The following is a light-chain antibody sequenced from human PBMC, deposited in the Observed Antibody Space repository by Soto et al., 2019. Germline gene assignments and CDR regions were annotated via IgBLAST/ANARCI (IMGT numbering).Light chain of an antibody. Sequence: ALTQPASVSGSPGHSITISCTGTSSDVGGYNYVSWYQQHPGKAPKLMIYDVSNRPSGVSNRFSGSKSDNTASLTISGLQAEDEADYYCSSYTSSSILFGTGTKVTVL. V-gene: IGLV2-14*01. CDR1: SSDVGGYNY. CDR2: DVS. CDR3: SSYTSSSIL. J-gene: IGLJ1*01.